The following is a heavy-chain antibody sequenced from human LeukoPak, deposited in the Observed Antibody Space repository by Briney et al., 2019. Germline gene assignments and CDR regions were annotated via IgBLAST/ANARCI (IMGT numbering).Heavy chain of an antibody. D-gene: IGHD6-19*01. CDR3: ARDQLKRYSSGWYW. V-gene: IGHV3-21*01. Sequence: GGSLRLSCAASEFTFSSYSMNWVRQAPGKGLEWVSSISSSSSYIYYADSVKGRFTISRDNAKNSLYLQMNSLRAEDTAVYYCARDQLKRYSSGWYWWGQGTLVTVSS. CDR1: EFTFSSYS. J-gene: IGHJ4*02. CDR2: ISSSSSYI.